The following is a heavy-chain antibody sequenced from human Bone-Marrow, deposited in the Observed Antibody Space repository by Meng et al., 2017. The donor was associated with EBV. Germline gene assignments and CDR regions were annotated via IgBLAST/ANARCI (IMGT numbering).Heavy chain of an antibody. V-gene: IGHV3-74*01. CDR3: SRDLAGADDY. J-gene: IGHJ4*02. CDR1: GFPFSRYW. D-gene: IGHD1-14*01. Sequence: RLVESGGALRQPGGSLSLPCAASGFPFSRYWMHWVRQAPGQGLMWVSRLNEDGGVTDYADSVKGRFTISRDNARNTLYLQMNNLRAEDTATYFCSRDLAGADDYWGQGTLVTVSS. CDR2: LNEDGGVT.